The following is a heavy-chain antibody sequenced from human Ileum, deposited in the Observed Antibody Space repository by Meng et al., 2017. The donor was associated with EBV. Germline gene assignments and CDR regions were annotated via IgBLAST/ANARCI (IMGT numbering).Heavy chain of an antibody. V-gene: IGHV3-15*01. J-gene: IGHJ5*02. Sequence: VGLVELGGGLVGPGGSLRLSCVVSGLPFSDAWLTWLRQTPGKGLEWVGRIRSKSDGGPIEYAAPVKGRSTISRDDSKDTLYLQLNSLKTEDTGVYYCATDLWGIYPMTWGQGTLVTVSS. CDR1: GLPFSDAW. D-gene: IGHD3-16*02. CDR2: IRSKSDGGPI. CDR3: ATDLWGIYPMT.